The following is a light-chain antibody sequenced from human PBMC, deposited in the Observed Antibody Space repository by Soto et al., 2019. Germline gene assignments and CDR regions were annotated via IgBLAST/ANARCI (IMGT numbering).Light chain of an antibody. Sequence: IVLMQSPGTLSLSPGERATLSCRASQSVSNNYVAWYQQKPGQAPRLLIAGASSRATGIPDRFSGSGSGTDFTLTISRLEPEDFAVYYCQHYGSSPPLTFGGGTKVEIK. V-gene: IGKV3-20*01. CDR3: QHYGSSPPLT. CDR1: QSVSNNY. J-gene: IGKJ4*01. CDR2: GAS.